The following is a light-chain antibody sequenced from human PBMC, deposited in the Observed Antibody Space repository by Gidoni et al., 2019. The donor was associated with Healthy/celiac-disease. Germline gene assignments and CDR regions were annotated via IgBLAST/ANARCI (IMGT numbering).Light chain of an antibody. J-gene: IGKJ5*01. V-gene: IGKV1-33*01. Sequence: RVTITCQASQDISNYLNWYQQKPGKAPKLLIYDASNLETGVPSRFSGSGSGTDFTFTISSLQPEDIATYYCQQYDNLPSITFGQXTRLEIK. CDR1: QDISNY. CDR2: DAS. CDR3: QQYDNLPSIT.